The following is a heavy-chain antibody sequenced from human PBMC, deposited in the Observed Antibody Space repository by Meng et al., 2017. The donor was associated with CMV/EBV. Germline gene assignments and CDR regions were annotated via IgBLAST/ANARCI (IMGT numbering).Heavy chain of an antibody. Sequence: SETLSLTCAVYGGSFSGYYWSWIRQPPRKGLEWIGEINHSGSTNYNPSLKSRVTISVDTSKNQFSLKLSSVTAADTAVSYCARTRYCSSTSCYSRKYNWFDPWGQGTLVTVSS. D-gene: IGHD2-2*01. CDR1: GGSFSGYY. V-gene: IGHV4-34*01. CDR2: INHSGST. CDR3: ARTRYCSSTSCYSRKYNWFDP. J-gene: IGHJ5*02.